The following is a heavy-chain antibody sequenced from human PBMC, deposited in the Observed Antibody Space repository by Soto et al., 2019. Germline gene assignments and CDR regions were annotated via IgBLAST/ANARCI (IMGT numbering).Heavy chain of an antibody. CDR2: INSDGSST. CDR1: GLTFSRYW. Sequence: GGSLRLSCAASGLTFSRYWMHWVRQAPGKGLVWVSRINSDGSSTSYADSVKGRFTISRDNAKNTLYLQMNSLRAEDTAVYYCAKDVLVGATGRLSNFDYWGQGTLVTVSS. D-gene: IGHD1-26*01. V-gene: IGHV3-74*01. CDR3: AKDVLVGATGRLSNFDY. J-gene: IGHJ4*02.